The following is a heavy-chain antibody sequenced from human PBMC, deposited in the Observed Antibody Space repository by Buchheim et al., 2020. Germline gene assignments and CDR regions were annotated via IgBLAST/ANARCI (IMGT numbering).Heavy chain of an antibody. Sequence: QVQLQESGPGLVKPSETLSLTCTVSGGSVSSTSYYWSWIRQPPGKGLEWIGYIYYSGSTNYNPSLKSRVPISVTKSKNQYSLKLSYVTAADTAVYYCARMWQQWLVFDYWGQGTL. CDR1: GGSVSSTSYY. J-gene: IGHJ4*02. V-gene: IGHV4-61*01. D-gene: IGHD6-19*01. CDR2: IYYSGST. CDR3: ARMWQQWLVFDY.